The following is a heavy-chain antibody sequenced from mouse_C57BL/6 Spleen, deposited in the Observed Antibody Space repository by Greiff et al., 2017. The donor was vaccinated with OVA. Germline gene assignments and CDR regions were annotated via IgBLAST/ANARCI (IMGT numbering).Heavy chain of an antibody. CDR2: INPGSGGT. CDR1: GYAFTNYL. D-gene: IGHD2-1*01. Sequence: QVQLQQSGAELVRPGTSVKVSCKASGYAFTNYLIEWVKQRPGQGLEWIGVINPGSGGTNYNEKFKGKATLTADKSSSTAYMQLSSLTSEDSAVYFCARKGGNHYFDYWGKGTTLTVSS. J-gene: IGHJ2*01. CDR3: ARKGGNHYFDY. V-gene: IGHV1-54*01.